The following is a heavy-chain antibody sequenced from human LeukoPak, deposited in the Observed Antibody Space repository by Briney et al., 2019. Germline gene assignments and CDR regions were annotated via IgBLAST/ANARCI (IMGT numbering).Heavy chain of an antibody. V-gene: IGHV1-8*03. CDR2: MNPNSGNT. CDR1: GYTFTSYD. D-gene: IGHD3-3*01. J-gene: IGHJ1*01. Sequence: ASVKVSCKASGYTFTSYDINWMRQATGQGLEWMGWMNPNSGNTGYAQKFQGRVTITRNTSISTAYMELSSLRSEDTAVYYCARGRTYYDFWSGYQRDFQHWGQGTLVTVSS. CDR3: ARGRTYYDFWSGYQRDFQH.